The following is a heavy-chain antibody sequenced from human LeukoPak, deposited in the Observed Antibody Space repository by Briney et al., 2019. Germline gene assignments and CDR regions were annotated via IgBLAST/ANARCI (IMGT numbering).Heavy chain of an antibody. V-gene: IGHV3-30-3*01. Sequence: GGSLRLSCAASGFTFSSYAMHWVRQAPGKGLEWVAVISYDGSNKYYADSVKGRFTISRDNSKNTLYLQMNSLRAEDTAVYYCAREGYSYGYLDYFQHWGQGTLVTVSS. J-gene: IGHJ1*01. CDR1: GFTFSSYA. D-gene: IGHD5-18*01. CDR3: AREGYSYGYLDYFQH. CDR2: ISYDGSNK.